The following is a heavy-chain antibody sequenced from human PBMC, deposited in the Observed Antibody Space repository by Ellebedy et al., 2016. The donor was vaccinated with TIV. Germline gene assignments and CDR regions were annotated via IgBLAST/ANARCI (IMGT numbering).Heavy chain of an antibody. Sequence: PGGSLRLSCAASGFTFSSYPMSWVRQAPGKGLEWVSTISNTGGRTYSADSVGGRFTISRDNSKKTLYLQMNSLSAEDTAVYYCAKGRGGGSDSSAPRYYFDYWGLGTLVTVSS. CDR2: ISNTGGRT. V-gene: IGHV3-23*01. CDR3: AKGRGGGSDSSAPRYYFDY. CDR1: GFTFSSYP. J-gene: IGHJ4*02. D-gene: IGHD3-22*01.